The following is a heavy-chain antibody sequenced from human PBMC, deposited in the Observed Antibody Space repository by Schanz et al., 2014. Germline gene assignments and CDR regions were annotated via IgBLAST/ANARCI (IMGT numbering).Heavy chain of an antibody. CDR2: MNPSGGST. Sequence: QVQLVQSGAEVKKPGASVKVSCRASGYPFTSDDITWVRQAPGQGLEWMGWMNPSGGSTTYAQKFQGRVTMTRDTSTSTVYMELSSLRSEDTAVYYCARDVVDAAAGGNYWGQGTLVTVSS. CDR3: ARDVVDAAAGGNY. V-gene: IGHV1-46*03. CDR1: GYPFTSDD. J-gene: IGHJ4*02. D-gene: IGHD6-13*01.